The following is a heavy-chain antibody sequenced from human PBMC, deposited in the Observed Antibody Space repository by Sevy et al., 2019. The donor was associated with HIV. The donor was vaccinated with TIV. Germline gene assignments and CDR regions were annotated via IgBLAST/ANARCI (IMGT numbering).Heavy chain of an antibody. Sequence: ASVKVSCKTSGYMFTTYGINWVRQAPGQGLEWMGWISGYNGNTKYRQKFEGRVTMTIDTSSTTAYMELRSLRADDTAVYFCARRSAAGGLPLDYWGQGTLVTVSS. J-gene: IGHJ4*02. CDR1: GYMFTTYG. V-gene: IGHV1-18*01. D-gene: IGHD2-15*01. CDR3: ARRSAAGGLPLDY. CDR2: ISGYNGNT.